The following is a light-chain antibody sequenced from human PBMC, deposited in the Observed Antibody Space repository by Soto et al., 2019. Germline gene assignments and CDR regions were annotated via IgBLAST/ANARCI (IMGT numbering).Light chain of an antibody. CDR1: QTVRNN. J-gene: IGKJ4*01. CDR2: DAS. V-gene: IGKV3-11*01. Sequence: EIALTQSPATLSLSPGERATLSGRASQTVRNNLAWYQQRPGQAHSLPIYDASSRATGIPARFSGSGSGTDFTLTIRSLDPEDFAVYYCQQHSNWPLTFGGGTKV. CDR3: QQHSNWPLT.